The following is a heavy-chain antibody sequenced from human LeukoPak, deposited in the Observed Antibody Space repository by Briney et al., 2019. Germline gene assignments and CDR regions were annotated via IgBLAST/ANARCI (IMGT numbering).Heavy chain of an antibody. CDR2: IYHSGST. CDR3: ARDRGEQQTYYFDY. Sequence: PSETLSLTCAVSGGSISSSNWWSWVRQPPGKGLEWIGEIYHSGSTNYNPSLKSRVTISVDKSKNQFSLKLSSVTAADTAVYYCARDRGEQQTYYFDYWGQGTLVTVSS. V-gene: IGHV4-4*02. CDR1: GGSISSSNW. D-gene: IGHD6-13*01. J-gene: IGHJ4*02.